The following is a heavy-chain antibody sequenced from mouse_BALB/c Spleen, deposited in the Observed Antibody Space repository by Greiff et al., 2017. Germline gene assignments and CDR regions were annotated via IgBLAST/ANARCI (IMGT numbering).Heavy chain of an antibody. D-gene: IGHD1-3*01. Sequence: DVMLVESGGGLVQPGGSRKLSCAASGFTFSDYGMAWVRQAPGKGPEWVAFISNLAYSIYYADTVTGRFTISRENAKNTLYLEMSSLRSEDTAMYYCARILISLYAMDYWGQGTSVTVSS. CDR2: ISNLAYSI. CDR3: ARILISLYAMDY. J-gene: IGHJ4*01. CDR1: GFTFSDYG. V-gene: IGHV5-15*02.